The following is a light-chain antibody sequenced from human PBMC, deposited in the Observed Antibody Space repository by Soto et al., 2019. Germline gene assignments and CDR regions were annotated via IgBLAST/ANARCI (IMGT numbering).Light chain of an antibody. CDR2: HNY. Sequence: QSALTQPPSASGTPGQRVTISCSGSTSNIGRDFVYWYQQLPWTAPKLLIYHNYQRPSGVPDRFSGSKSGTSGSLAISDLRSEDEADYYCSAWDDSLSAYVFGAGTKLTVL. V-gene: IGLV1-47*01. CDR3: SAWDDSLSAYV. CDR1: TSNIGRDF. J-gene: IGLJ1*01.